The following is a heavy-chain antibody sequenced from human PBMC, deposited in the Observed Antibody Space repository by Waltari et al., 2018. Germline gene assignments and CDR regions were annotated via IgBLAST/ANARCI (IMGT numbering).Heavy chain of an antibody. V-gene: IGHV3-48*03. D-gene: IGHD2-21*02. CDR3: ARNRKIATGGWGRDLDY. CDR2: ITGSGSTT. CDR1: GFTFSNYQ. J-gene: IGHJ4*02. Sequence: LSCAASGFTFSNYQMNWVRQAPGKGLEWLSYITGSGSTTYYADSVKGRFAISRDNAKDSLYLQMSNLGAKDTAVSHCARNRKIATGGWGRDLDYWSQGTLVTVSP.